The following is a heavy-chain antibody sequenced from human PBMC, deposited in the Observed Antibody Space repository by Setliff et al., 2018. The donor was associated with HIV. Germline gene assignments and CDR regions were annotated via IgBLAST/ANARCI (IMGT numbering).Heavy chain of an antibody. Sequence: LSLTCTVSGASISSFHWSWIRQSPGKGLEWIAYVYNNGSANHNPSLTSRLTISTDTSKNQFSLKLSSVSAADTAVYFCARRAYFFDSSGHFFGYAFDIWGQGTMVTVSS. D-gene: IGHD3-22*01. CDR1: GASISSFH. J-gene: IGHJ3*02. CDR3: ARRAYFFDSSGHFFGYAFDI. V-gene: IGHV4-59*12. CDR2: VYNNGSA.